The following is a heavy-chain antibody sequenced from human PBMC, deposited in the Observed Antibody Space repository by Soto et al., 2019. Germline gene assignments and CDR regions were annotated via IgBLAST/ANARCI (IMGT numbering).Heavy chain of an antibody. V-gene: IGHV4-30-4*01. CDR2: IYYSGST. Sequence: SETLSLTCTVSGGSISSGDYYWSWIRQPPGKGLEWIGYIYYSGSTYYNPSLKSRVTISVDTSKNQFSLKLSSVTAADTAVYYCARANLRYFDPYYFDYWGQGTMVTV. CDR1: GGSISSGDYY. CDR3: ARANLRYFDPYYFDY. J-gene: IGHJ4*02. D-gene: IGHD3-9*01.